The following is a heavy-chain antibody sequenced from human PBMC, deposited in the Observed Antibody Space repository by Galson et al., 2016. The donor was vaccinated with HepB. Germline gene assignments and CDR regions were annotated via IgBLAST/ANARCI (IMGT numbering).Heavy chain of an antibody. CDR3: VAVAVRGYYYGMDV. J-gene: IGHJ6*02. V-gene: IGHV4-31*03. D-gene: IGHD6-19*01. CDR1: GGSISSGGYS. Sequence: LSLTCTVSGGSISSGGYSWGWIRQHPGRGLEWIGYIYYSGSTFYNPSLKSRVTISVDTSKNHFSLKLSSVTAADTAVYYCVAVAVRGYYYGMDVWGQGTTVTVSS. CDR2: IYYSGST.